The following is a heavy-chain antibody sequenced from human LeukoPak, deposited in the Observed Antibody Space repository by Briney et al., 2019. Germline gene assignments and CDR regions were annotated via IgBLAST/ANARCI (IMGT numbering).Heavy chain of an antibody. CDR3: ARARGGY. J-gene: IGHJ4*02. V-gene: IGHV4-34*01. Sequence: PSETLSLTCTVSGGSISSYYWSWIRQPPGKGLEWIGEINHSGSTNYNPSLKSRVTISVDTSKNQFSLKLSSVTAADTAVYYCARARGGYWGQGTLVTVSS. CDR2: INHSGST. CDR1: GGSISSYY. D-gene: IGHD3-16*01.